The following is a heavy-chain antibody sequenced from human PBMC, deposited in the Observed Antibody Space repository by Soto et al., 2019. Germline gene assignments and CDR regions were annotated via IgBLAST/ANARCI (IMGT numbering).Heavy chain of an antibody. D-gene: IGHD3-22*01. CDR1: GFTVSSNY. J-gene: IGHJ3*02. V-gene: IGHV3-53*01. Sequence: PGGSLRLSGAASGFTVSSNYMSWVRQAPGKGLEWVSVIYSGGSTYYADSVKGRFTISRDNSKNTLYLQMNSLRAEDTAVYYCAATYYYDSSGYYSDIWGQGTMVTVSS. CDR2: IYSGGST. CDR3: AATYYYDSSGYYSDI.